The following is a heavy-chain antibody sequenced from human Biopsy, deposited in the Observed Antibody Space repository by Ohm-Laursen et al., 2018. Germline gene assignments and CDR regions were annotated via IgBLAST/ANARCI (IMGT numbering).Heavy chain of an antibody. D-gene: IGHD6-19*01. Sequence: GTLSLTCSVSGDSVSSGSFYWTWIRHPPGQGLEYIGYIYDRGSTANYNPSLESRVTMSVDMPKNQFSLKLSSVTAADTAIYYCARGMRSSGWPYFDSWGQGTLVTVSS. J-gene: IGHJ4*02. CDR1: GDSVSSGSFY. CDR2: IYDRGST. V-gene: IGHV4-61*01. CDR3: ARGMRSSGWPYFDS.